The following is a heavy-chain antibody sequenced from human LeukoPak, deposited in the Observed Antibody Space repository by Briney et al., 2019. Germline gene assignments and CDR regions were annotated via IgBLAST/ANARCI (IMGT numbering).Heavy chain of an antibody. CDR3: AAFPVGGAFDI. D-gene: IGHD3-3*01. CDR1: GYSISSGYY. J-gene: IGHJ3*02. Sequence: PSETLSLTCTVSGYSISSGYYWGWIRQPPGKGLEWIGYIYYSGSTNYNPSLKSRVTISVDTSKNQFSLKLSSVTAADTAVYYCAAFPVGGAFDIWGQGTMVTVSS. CDR2: IYYSGST. V-gene: IGHV4-61*01.